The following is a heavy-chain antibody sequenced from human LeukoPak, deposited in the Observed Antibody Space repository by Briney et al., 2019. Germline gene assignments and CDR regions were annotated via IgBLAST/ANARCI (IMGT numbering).Heavy chain of an antibody. CDR3: ARGGGYYDSSGYPQLADY. Sequence: SETLSLTCAVYGGPLSVYYWSWTRQPPGKGREWIGEINHSGSTNYNPSLKSRVTISVDTSKNQFSLKLSPVTAADTAVYYCARGGGYYDSSGYPQLADYWGQGTLVTVSS. D-gene: IGHD3-22*01. J-gene: IGHJ4*02. V-gene: IGHV4-34*01. CDR2: INHSGST. CDR1: GGPLSVYY.